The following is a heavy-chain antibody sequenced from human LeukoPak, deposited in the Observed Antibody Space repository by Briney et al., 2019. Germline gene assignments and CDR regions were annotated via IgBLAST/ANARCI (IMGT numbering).Heavy chain of an antibody. CDR2: FDPEDGET. J-gene: IGHJ4*02. Sequence: ASVKVSCKVSGYTLTELSMHWVRQAPGKGLEWMGGFDPEDGETIYVQKFQGRVTMTEDTSTDTAYMELSSLRSEDTAVYYCATDIHDYAGYYFDYWGQGTLVTVSS. CDR3: ATDIHDYAGYYFDY. V-gene: IGHV1-24*01. CDR1: GYTLTELS. D-gene: IGHD4-17*01.